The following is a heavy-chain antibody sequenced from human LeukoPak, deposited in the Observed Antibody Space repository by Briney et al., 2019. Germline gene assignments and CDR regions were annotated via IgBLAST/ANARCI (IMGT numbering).Heavy chain of an antibody. V-gene: IGHV3-23*01. J-gene: IGHJ4*02. CDR2: VSPSGDYT. D-gene: IGHD3-22*01. CDR1: GFTFTTYA. CDR3: AKPQEYYYDASTYFFDY. Sequence: GGSLRLSCAASGFTFTTYAMTWVRQAPGKGLEWVSTVSPSGDYTYYADSVKGRFAISRDNSENTLYLQMNSLRPEDTALYYCAKPQEYYYDASTYFFDYWGQGTLVTVS.